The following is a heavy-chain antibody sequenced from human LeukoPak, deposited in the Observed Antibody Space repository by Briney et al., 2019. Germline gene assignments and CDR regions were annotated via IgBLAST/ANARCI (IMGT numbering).Heavy chain of an antibody. D-gene: IGHD1-26*01. V-gene: IGHV3-23*01. CDR2: ISGSVGST. Sequence: GGSLRLSCAASEFSVGSNDMTWVRQAPGKGLEWVSAISGSVGSTYYADSVKGRFTISRDNSKNTLYLQMNSLRAEDTAVYYCASYSGSYPVYWGQGTLVTVSS. CDR1: EFSVGSND. J-gene: IGHJ4*02. CDR3: ASYSGSYPVY.